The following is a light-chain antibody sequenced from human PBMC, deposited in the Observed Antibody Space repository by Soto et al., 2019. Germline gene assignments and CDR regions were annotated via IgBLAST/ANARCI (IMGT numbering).Light chain of an antibody. Sequence: QSVLAQPPSASGSPGQSVTISCTGTSSDVGGYIFVSWYQQHPGKVPKLIIYDVNKRPSGVPDRFSGSKYGNTASLTVSGLQAEDEGDYYCVSFAGGTYVFXTGTNVTVL. V-gene: IGLV2-8*01. CDR1: SSDVGGYIF. J-gene: IGLJ1*01. CDR3: VSFAGGTYV. CDR2: DVN.